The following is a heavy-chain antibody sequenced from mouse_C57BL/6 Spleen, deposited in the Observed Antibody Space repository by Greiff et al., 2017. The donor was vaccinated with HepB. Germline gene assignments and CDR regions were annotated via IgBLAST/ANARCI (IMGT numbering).Heavy chain of an antibody. J-gene: IGHJ3*01. CDR1: GYAFSSSW. CDR2: IYPGDGDT. D-gene: IGHD2-14*01. CDR3: ARTAGYSWFAY. Sequence: VKLQESGPELVKPGASVKISCKASGYAFSSSWMHWVKQRPGKGLEWIGRIYPGDGDTNYNGKFKGKATLTADKSSSTAYMQLSSLTSEDSAVYCLARTAGYSWFAYWGQGTLVTVSA. V-gene: IGHV1-82*01.